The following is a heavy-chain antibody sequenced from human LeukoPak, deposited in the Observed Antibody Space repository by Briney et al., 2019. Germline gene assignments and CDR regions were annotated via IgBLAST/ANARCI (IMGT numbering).Heavy chain of an antibody. D-gene: IGHD3-9*01. CDR2: IYYSGST. CDR3: ARGVLRYFDWSTFNYFDY. V-gene: IGHV4-59*01. Sequence: SETLSLTCTVSGGSISSYYWSWIRQPPGKGLEWIGYIYYSGSTNYNPSLKSRVTISVDTSKNQFSLKLSSVTAADTAVYYCARGVLRYFDWSTFNYFDYWGQGTLVTVSS. J-gene: IGHJ4*02. CDR1: GGSISSYY.